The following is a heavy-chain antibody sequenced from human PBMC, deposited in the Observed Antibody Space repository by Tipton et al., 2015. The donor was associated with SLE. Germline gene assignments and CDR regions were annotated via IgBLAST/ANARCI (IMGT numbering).Heavy chain of an antibody. J-gene: IGHJ4*02. V-gene: IGHV4-59*01. CDR1: GGSLSSFY. CDR2: IHNSGGT. CDR3: ARGPTRYYFDY. Sequence: TLSLTCTVSGGSLSSFYWNWIRQSPGKGLEWIGYIHNSGGTKYNPSLKSRVTISTDTSKKQFFLNLSTVTAADTAVFYCARGPTRYYFDYWGQGILVTVSS.